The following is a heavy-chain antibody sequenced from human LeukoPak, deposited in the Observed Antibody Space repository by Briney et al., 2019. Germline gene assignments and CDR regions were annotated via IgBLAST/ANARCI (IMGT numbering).Heavy chain of an antibody. CDR2: ISSSGDTT. CDR1: GFTFSSFA. J-gene: IGHJ4*02. V-gene: IGHV3-23*01. D-gene: IGHD3-3*01. Sequence: GGSLRLSCTASGFTFSSFAMSWVCQAPGKGLEWVSGISSSGDTTYYADSVKGRFTISRDNSKKTMYLQMRSLRAEDTAVYYCAKDYSIWSGYYFDFWGQGILVTVSS. CDR3: AKDYSIWSGYYFDF.